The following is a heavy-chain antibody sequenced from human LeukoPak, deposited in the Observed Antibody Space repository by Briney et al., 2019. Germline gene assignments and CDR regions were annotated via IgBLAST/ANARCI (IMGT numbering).Heavy chain of an antibody. CDR2: ISSSSSYI. CDR1: GFTFSSYS. CDR3: ARDRIVGVTGRYFDY. J-gene: IGHJ4*02. V-gene: IGHV3-21*01. D-gene: IGHD1-26*01. Sequence: GGSLRLSCAASGFTFSSYSMNWVRQAPGKGLEWVSSISSSSSYIYYADLVKGRFTISRDNAKNSLYLQMNSLRAEDTAVYYCARDRIVGVTGRYFDYWGQGNLVTVSS.